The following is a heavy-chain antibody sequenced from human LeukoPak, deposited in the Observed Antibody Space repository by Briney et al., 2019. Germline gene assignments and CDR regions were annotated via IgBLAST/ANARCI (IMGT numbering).Heavy chain of an antibody. D-gene: IGHD3-9*01. V-gene: IGHV1-18*01. CDR1: GYTLTELS. CDR2: ISAYNGNT. CDR3: ARGGDGDILTGLVFDY. Sequence: ASVKVSCKVSGYTLTELSMHWVRQAPGQGLEWMGWISAYNGNTNYAQKLQGRVTMTTDTSTSTAYMELRSRRSDDTAVYYCARGGDGDILTGLVFDYWGQGTLVTVSS. J-gene: IGHJ4*02.